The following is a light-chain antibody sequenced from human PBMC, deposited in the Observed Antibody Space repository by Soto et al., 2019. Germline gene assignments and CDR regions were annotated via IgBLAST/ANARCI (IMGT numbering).Light chain of an antibody. CDR3: QTWGTGIHI. CDR1: SGHSNYA. CDR2: LNSDGSH. V-gene: IGLV4-69*01. J-gene: IGLJ2*01. Sequence: QSVLTQSPSASASLGASVKLTCTLSSGHSNYAIAWHQQQPEKGPRFLMKLNSDGSHSKGDGIPDRFSGSSSGAERYLTISILQSEDEADYYCQTWGTGIHIFGGGTKVNVL.